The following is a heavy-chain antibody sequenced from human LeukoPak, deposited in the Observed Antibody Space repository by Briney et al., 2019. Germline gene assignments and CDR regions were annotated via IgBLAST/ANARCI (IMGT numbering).Heavy chain of an antibody. Sequence: ASVKVSCKASGYTFTGYYMHWLGQAPGQGLEWMGWINPNSGGTNYAQKFQGRVTMTRDTSISTAYVELRRLRCDDTAVYYCATDYCSGGSSYLGAVDIWGQGTMVTVSS. CDR3: ATDYCSGGSSYLGAVDI. V-gene: IGHV1-2*02. J-gene: IGHJ3*02. D-gene: IGHD2-15*01. CDR2: INPNSGGT. CDR1: GYTFTGYY.